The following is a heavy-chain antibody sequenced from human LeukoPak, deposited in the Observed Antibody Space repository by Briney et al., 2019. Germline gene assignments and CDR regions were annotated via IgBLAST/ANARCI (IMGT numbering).Heavy chain of an antibody. V-gene: IGHV4-30-4*08. CDR2: IYYSGST. D-gene: IGHD5-24*01. J-gene: IGHJ4*02. CDR1: GGSISSGDYY. CDR3: ARVDGRDGYNPFDY. Sequence: SETLSLTCTVSGGSISSGDYYWSWIRQPPGKGLEWIGYIYYSGSTYYNPSLKSRVTISVDTSKNQFSLKLSSVTAADTAVYYCARVDGRDGYNPFDYWGQGTLVTVSS.